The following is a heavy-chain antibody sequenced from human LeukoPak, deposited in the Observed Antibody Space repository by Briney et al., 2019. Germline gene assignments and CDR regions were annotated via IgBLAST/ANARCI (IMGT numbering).Heavy chain of an antibody. D-gene: IGHD3-10*01. CDR1: GGSISSYY. CDR3: ARVQKMVRGVTLNEI. CDR2: IYTSGST. V-gene: IGHV4-4*07. Sequence: SETLSLTCTVSGGSISSYYWSWIRQPAGKGLEWIGRIYTSGSTNYNPSLKSRVTISVDTSKNQFSLKLSSVTAADTAVYYCARVQKMVRGVTLNEIWGQGTMVTVSS. J-gene: IGHJ3*02.